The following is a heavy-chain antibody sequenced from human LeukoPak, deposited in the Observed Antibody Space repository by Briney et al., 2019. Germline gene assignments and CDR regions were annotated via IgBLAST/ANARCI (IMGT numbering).Heavy chain of an antibody. V-gene: IGHV1-2*02. D-gene: IGHD6-19*01. CDR2: ISPNSGGT. CDR1: GYTFTGYY. CDR3: ARAPVHRGGWQYYFDY. J-gene: IGHJ4*02. Sequence: ASVKVSCKASGYTFTGYYMHWVRQAPGQGLEWMGWISPNSGGTNYAQKFQGRVTMTRDTSISTAYMELSRLRSDDTAVYYCARAPVHRGGWQYYFDYWGQGTLVTVSS.